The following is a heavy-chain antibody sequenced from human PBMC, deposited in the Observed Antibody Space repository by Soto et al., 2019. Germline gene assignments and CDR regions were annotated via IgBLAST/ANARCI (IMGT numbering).Heavy chain of an antibody. CDR3: ARGTLMDYYDSSGYYFDY. CDR2: MYTSGST. D-gene: IGHD3-22*01. Sequence: SETLSLTCTVSGGSFNGYYWSWIRQPAGKGLESIGRMYTSGSTNYNPSLKSRVTMSIDTSENQFSLKLTSVTAADTAVYYCARGTLMDYYDSSGYYFDYWGQGTPVTVSS. V-gene: IGHV4-4*07. CDR1: GGSFNGYY. J-gene: IGHJ4*02.